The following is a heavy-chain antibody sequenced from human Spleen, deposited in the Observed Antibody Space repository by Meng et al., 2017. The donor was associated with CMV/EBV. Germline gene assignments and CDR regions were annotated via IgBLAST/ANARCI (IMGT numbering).Heavy chain of an antibody. Sequence: ASVKVSCKASGYTFTTYGITWVRQAPGQGLEWMGWISAYNGNTNYAQRLQGRVTMTTDTSTSTAYMELRSLRSDDTAVYYCTRDRLRFSMNGPFDYWGQGTLVTVSS. V-gene: IGHV1-18*01. CDR1: GYTFTTYG. D-gene: IGHD3-3*01. CDR2: ISAYNGNT. CDR3: TRDRLRFSMNGPFDY. J-gene: IGHJ4*02.